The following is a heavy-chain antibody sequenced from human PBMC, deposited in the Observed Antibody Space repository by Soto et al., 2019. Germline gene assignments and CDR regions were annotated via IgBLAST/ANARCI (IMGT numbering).Heavy chain of an antibody. V-gene: IGHV4-59*01. J-gene: IGHJ4*02. D-gene: IGHD6-13*01. CDR1: GDSLNNYY. CDR2: IYYTGST. Sequence: SETMSLTCTVSGDSLNNYYWRWIRPPTGKRLEWIGYIYYTGSTTYNPSLESRVTMSVDTSKNQFSLKLSSVNVADTAVYYCAKYRRTEAEGFTLDYWGRGTLVT. CDR3: AKYRRTEAEGFTLDY.